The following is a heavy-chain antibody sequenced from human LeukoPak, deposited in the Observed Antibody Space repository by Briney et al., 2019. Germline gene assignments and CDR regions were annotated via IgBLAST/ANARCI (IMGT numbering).Heavy chain of an antibody. Sequence: GGSLRLSCAASGFSFSTYAMSWVRQAPGKGLEWVSVISGSSSSTYYADSVKGRFTIFRDNSKNTLYLQMNSLRAEDTAVYYCAKGSGYSSGWYTFDYWGQGTLVTVSS. V-gene: IGHV3-23*01. J-gene: IGHJ4*02. CDR2: ISGSSSST. CDR1: GFSFSTYA. D-gene: IGHD6-19*01. CDR3: AKGSGYSSGWYTFDY.